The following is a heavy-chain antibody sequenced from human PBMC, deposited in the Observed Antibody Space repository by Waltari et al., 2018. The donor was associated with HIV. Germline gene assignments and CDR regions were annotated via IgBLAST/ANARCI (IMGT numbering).Heavy chain of an antibody. V-gene: IGHV3-23*01. CDR1: GFTFSNYG. D-gene: IGHD6-13*01. J-gene: IGHJ6*02. CDR3: VKEYQYSHSWYSYYGMDV. Sequence: EVQVLESGGALVQPGGSPRLSCAASGFTFSNYGMSWVRQAPGQGLVLVSSLSGSGGSTTDGHSVEGRFTVSRDNSKNMLYLQMNSLRAEDTAVYFCVKEYQYSHSWYSYYGMDVWGQGTTVTVSS. CDR2: LSGSGGST.